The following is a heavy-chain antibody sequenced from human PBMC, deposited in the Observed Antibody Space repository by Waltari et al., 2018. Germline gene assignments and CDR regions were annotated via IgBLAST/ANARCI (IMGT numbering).Heavy chain of an antibody. J-gene: IGHJ3*02. CDR1: GYTFTSYD. CDR3: ARGHTGSYPPDAFDI. V-gene: IGHV1-8*01. Sequence: QVQLVQSGAEVKKPGASVKVSCKASGYTFTSYDINWVRQATGQGLEWMGWMNPKSGNTGYAQKFQGRVTVTRNTSISRAYVGLSSLRSEDTAVYYCARGHTGSYPPDAFDIWGQGTMVTISS. D-gene: IGHD3-10*01. CDR2: MNPKSGNT.